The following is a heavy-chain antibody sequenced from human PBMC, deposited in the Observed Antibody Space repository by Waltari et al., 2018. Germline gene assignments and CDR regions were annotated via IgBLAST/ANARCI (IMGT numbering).Heavy chain of an antibody. CDR3: ARMDGLIAAAGQGGAFDI. CDR1: GYTFTSYG. V-gene: IGHV1-18*01. J-gene: IGHJ3*02. CDR2: ISAYNGNT. D-gene: IGHD6-13*01. Sequence: QVQLVQSGAEVKKPGASVKVSCKVSGYTFTSYGIRWVRQAPGQGLEWMGWISAYNGNTNYAQKLQGRVTMTTDTSTSTAYMELRSLRSDDTAVYYCARMDGLIAAAGQGGAFDIWGQGTMVTVSS.